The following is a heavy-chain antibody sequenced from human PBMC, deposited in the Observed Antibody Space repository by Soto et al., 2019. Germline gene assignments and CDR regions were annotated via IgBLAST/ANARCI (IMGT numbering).Heavy chain of an antibody. J-gene: IGHJ6*02. D-gene: IGHD4-4*01. Sequence: EVQLLESGGGLVQPGGSLRLSCAASGFTFSSYAMSWVRQAPGKGLEWVSAISGSGGSTYYADSVKGRFTISRDNSKNTRYLQMNSLRAEDTAVYYCATAPYSNYFLGSYRMDVWGQGTTVTGSS. CDR2: ISGSGGST. V-gene: IGHV3-23*01. CDR3: ATAPYSNYFLGSYRMDV. CDR1: GFTFSSYA.